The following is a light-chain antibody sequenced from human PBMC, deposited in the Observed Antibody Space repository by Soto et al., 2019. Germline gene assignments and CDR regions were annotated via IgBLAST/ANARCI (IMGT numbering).Light chain of an antibody. V-gene: IGLV2-14*01. J-gene: IGLJ2*01. Sequence: QSVLTQPASVSGSAGQSITISCTGTSSDVGGYNYVSWYQQHPGKAPKLMIYDVSNRPSGVSNRFSGSKSGNTASLTISGLQAEDEADYYCNSYTSSSTLIFGGGTKLTVL. CDR1: SSDVGGYNY. CDR2: DVS. CDR3: NSYTSSSTLI.